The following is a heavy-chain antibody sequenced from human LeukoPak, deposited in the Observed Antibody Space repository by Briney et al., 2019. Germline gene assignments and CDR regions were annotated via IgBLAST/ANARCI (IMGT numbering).Heavy chain of an antibody. CDR2: IYYSGST. CDR1: GGSISSGDYY. J-gene: IGHJ4*02. Sequence: PSQTLSLTCTVSGGSISSGDYYWSWIRQPPGKGLEWIGYIYYSGSTYYNPSLKSRVTISVDTSKNQFSLKLSSVTAADTAVYYCARAIWLEWLFFDYWGQGTLVTVSS. V-gene: IGHV4-30-4*08. CDR3: ARAIWLEWLFFDY. D-gene: IGHD3-3*01.